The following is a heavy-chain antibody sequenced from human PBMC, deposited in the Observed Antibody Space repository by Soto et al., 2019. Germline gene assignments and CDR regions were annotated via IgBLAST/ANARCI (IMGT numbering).Heavy chain of an antibody. CDR1: GGSISSSSYY. CDR2: IYYSGST. Sequence: PSETLSLTCTVSGGSISSSSYYWGWIRQPPGKGLEWIGSIYYSGSTYYNPSLKSRVTISVDTSKNQFSLKLSSVTAADTAVYYCARQPENWNDVVFGYWGQGTLVTVSS. D-gene: IGHD1-1*01. V-gene: IGHV4-39*01. J-gene: IGHJ4*02. CDR3: ARQPENWNDVVFGY.